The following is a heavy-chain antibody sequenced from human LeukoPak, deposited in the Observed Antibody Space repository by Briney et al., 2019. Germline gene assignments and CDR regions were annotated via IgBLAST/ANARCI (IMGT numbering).Heavy chain of an antibody. CDR1: GYSISSGYY. D-gene: IGHD3-3*01. CDR2: INYSGSP. V-gene: IGHV4-31*03. Sequence: SETLSLTCTVSGYSISSGYYWCWIRPHPGERLEGFAYINYSGSPYYNPSLKSRVTISVDTSNNHLSLKLGSVSAADTAVYYCARRRQYYDFWRVKGIHFDYRGQGTLVTVCS. CDR3: ARRRQYYDFWRVKGIHFDY. J-gene: IGHJ4*02.